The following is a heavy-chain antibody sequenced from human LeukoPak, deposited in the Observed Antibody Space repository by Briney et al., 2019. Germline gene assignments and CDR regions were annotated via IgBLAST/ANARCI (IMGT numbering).Heavy chain of an antibody. CDR1: GGSISSGDYY. CDR2: IYYSGST. Sequence: PSETLSLTCTVSGGSISSGDYYWSWIRQPPGKGLEWIGYIYYSGSTYYNPSLKSRVTISVDTSKNQFSLKLSSVTAADTAVYYCASVGIAARLDYWGQGTLVTASS. CDR3: ASVGIAARLDY. V-gene: IGHV4-30-4*08. J-gene: IGHJ4*02. D-gene: IGHD6-6*01.